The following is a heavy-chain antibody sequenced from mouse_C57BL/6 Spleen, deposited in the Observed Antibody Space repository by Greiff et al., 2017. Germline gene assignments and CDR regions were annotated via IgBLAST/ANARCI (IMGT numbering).Heavy chain of an antibody. D-gene: IGHD1-1*01. CDR1: GYTFTDYY. Sequence: VQLQQSVPELVKPGASVKMSCKASGYTFTDYYMHWVKQSHGKSLEWIGYINPNNGGTSYNQKFKGKATLTVNKSSSTAYMELRSLTSEDSAVYYCAPHYYGSSYEGFDYWGQGTTLTVSS. J-gene: IGHJ2*01. CDR3: APHYYGSSYEGFDY. CDR2: INPNNGGT. V-gene: IGHV1-22*01.